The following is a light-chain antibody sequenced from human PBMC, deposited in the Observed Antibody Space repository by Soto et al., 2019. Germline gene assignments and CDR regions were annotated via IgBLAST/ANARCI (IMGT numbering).Light chain of an antibody. V-gene: IGKV3-11*01. CDR1: ESISTY. CDR2: DVS. Sequence: EIVLTQSPATLSLSPGERATLSCRASESISTYLAWYQQKPGQAPRLLIYDVSNRAAGIPARFSGSGSGTDFTLTISSLEPEDFAVYYCQQRANWPPLTFGGGTRVEIK. J-gene: IGKJ4*01. CDR3: QQRANWPPLT.